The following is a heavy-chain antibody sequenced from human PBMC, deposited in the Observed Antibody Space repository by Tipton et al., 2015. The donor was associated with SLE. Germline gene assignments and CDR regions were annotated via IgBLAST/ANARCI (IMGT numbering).Heavy chain of an antibody. V-gene: IGHV4-34*01. CDR1: GGSFSGYS. D-gene: IGHD3-10*01. CDR3: ATTYYYVAY. CDR2: INHSGST. J-gene: IGHJ4*02. Sequence: LRLSCAVYGGSFSGYSWSWIRQSPGKGLEWIGEINHSGSTNYNPSLKSRVIISVDRSKNQFSLNLTSVTAADTAVYYCATTYYYVAYWGQGTLVTVSS.